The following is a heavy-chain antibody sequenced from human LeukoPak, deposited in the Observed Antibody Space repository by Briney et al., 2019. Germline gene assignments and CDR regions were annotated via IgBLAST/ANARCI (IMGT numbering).Heavy chain of an antibody. V-gene: IGHV3-30-3*01. CDR2: ISFDGSNK. Sequence: GRSLRLSCAAYGFTFRSYAMHWVRQAQGKGLERVAVISFDGSNKYYADSVKGRFTISRDNSKNTLYLQMNSLRAEDTAVYFCARDRPVVTAYLFDYCGQGTLVTVSS. D-gene: IGHD2-21*02. CDR1: GFTFRSYA. CDR3: ARDRPVVTAYLFDY. J-gene: IGHJ4*02.